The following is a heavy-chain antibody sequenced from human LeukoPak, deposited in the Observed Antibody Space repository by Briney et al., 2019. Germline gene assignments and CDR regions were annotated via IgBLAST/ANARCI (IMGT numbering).Heavy chain of an antibody. CDR1: GFTFSDYY. CDR3: ARAQYYLDS. V-gene: IGHV3-11*06. CDR2: ISSSSSNR. Sequence: GGSLRLSFAASGFTFSDYYMSWIRQAPGKGLEWVSYISSSSSNRNYADSVKGRFTISRDNAKNSLYLQMNSLRAEDTAVYYCARAQYYLDSWGQGTLVTVSS. J-gene: IGHJ4*02.